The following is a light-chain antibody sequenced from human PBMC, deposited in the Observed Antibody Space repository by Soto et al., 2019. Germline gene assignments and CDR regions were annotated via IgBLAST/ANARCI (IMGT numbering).Light chain of an antibody. CDR3: QQYGSSGRT. J-gene: IGKJ1*01. Sequence: EIVLTQSPCTLSLSTGERATLSCRTSQSVSSNYLAWYQQKPGQAPRLLIYGASSRATGIPDRFSGSGSGTDFTLTISRLEPEDFAVYYCQQYGSSGRTFGQGTKVDI. CDR1: QSVSSNY. V-gene: IGKV3-20*01. CDR2: GAS.